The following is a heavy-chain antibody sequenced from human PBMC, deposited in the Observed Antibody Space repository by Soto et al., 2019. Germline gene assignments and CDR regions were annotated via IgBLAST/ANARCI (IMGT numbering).Heavy chain of an antibody. CDR3: AKGRRYYYYYGVDV. J-gene: IGHJ6*02. Sequence: SLRLSCAASGFTFSSCAMGWVRQAPGKGLEWVSDIIDSGGSTYYADSVKGRFTISRDNSKSTLYLQMNSLRAEDTALEDWAKGRRYYYYYGVDVWGQGTTVTVSS. V-gene: IGHV3-23*01. CDR1: GFTFSSCA. CDR2: IIDSGGST.